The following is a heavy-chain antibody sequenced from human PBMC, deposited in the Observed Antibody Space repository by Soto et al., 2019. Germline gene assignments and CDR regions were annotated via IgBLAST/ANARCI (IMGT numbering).Heavy chain of an antibody. CDR2: IYYSGST. CDR1: GGSISSENYH. J-gene: IGHJ6*02. CDR3: ARAHYGDYGYGMDV. V-gene: IGHV4-39*01. Sequence: SETLSLTCTVSGGSISSENYHWGWIRQPPGKGLEWIGSIYYSGSTYYNPSLKSRVTISADTSKSQFSLKLSSVTAADTAVYYCARAHYGDYGYGMDVWGQGTTVTVSS. D-gene: IGHD4-17*01.